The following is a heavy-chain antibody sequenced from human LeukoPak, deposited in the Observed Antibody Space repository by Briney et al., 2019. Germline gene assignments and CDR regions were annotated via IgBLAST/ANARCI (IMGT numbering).Heavy chain of an antibody. CDR1: GFNFSGYA. D-gene: IGHD2-21*02. Sequence: GGSLRLSCVASGFNFSGYAMQWVRQTPGKGLEWLAVISHDGDIKQYADSVKGRSTISRDNSNNALYVQMNSLRVEDTAVYYCARNCGGDCYSWYFDLWGRGTLVTVSS. J-gene: IGHJ2*01. CDR2: ISHDGDIK. CDR3: ARNCGGDCYSWYFDL. V-gene: IGHV3-30-3*01.